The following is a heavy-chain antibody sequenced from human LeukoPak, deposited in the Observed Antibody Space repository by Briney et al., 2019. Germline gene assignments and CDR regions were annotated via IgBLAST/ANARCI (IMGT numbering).Heavy chain of an antibody. CDR2: DYYHGIT. CDR1: GGSISSSSYY. CDR3: ARHDHRESMRFFDY. J-gene: IGHJ4*02. V-gene: IGHV4-39*01. Sequence: SETLSLTCTVSGGSISSSSYYWGWIRQPPGKGLERIGSDYYHGITYYNPSLKSRVTISVATSKNQFSLKLSSVTAADTAVYYCARHDHRESMRFFDYWGQGTLVTVSS.